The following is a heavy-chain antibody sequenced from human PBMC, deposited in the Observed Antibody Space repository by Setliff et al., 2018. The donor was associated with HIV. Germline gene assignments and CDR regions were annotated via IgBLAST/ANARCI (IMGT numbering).Heavy chain of an antibody. Sequence: SETLSLTCAVYGGSFSGYYWGWIRQPPGKGLEWIGSIYYSGSTYYNPSLKSRVTISVDTSKNQFSLELSSVTTTDTAVYYCARGGYSSSWYTYYGMDVWGQGTTVTVSS. V-gene: IGHV4-34*01. CDR1: GGSFSGYY. D-gene: IGHD6-13*01. J-gene: IGHJ6*02. CDR2: IYYSGST. CDR3: ARGGYSSSWYTYYGMDV.